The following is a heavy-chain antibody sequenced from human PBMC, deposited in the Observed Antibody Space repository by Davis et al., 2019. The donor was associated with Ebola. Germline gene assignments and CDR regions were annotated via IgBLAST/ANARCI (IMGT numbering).Heavy chain of an antibody. J-gene: IGHJ6*02. CDR2: ISSSGSTI. D-gene: IGHD6-13*01. V-gene: IGHV3-48*03. Sequence: GESLKISCAASGFTFSSYEMNWVRQAPGKGLEWVSYISSSGSTIYYADSVKGRFTISRDNSKNTLYLQMNSLRAEDTAVYYCAKDRDGSSWPYYYYGMDVWGQGTTVTVSS. CDR1: GFTFSSYE. CDR3: AKDRDGSSWPYYYYGMDV.